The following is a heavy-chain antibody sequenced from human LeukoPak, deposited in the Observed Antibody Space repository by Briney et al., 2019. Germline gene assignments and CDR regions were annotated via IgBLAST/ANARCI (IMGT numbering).Heavy chain of an antibody. D-gene: IGHD4-11*01. V-gene: IGHV4-59*01. Sequence: PSETLSLTCTVSGGSISAYYWSWIRQPPGKGLEWIGYIYYSGSTDYNPSLKSRVTISVDTSKNQFSLKLSSLTAADTAVYYCAREGVTKSYFDYWGQGTLVTVSS. J-gene: IGHJ4*02. CDR1: GGSISAYY. CDR2: IYYSGST. CDR3: AREGVTKSYFDY.